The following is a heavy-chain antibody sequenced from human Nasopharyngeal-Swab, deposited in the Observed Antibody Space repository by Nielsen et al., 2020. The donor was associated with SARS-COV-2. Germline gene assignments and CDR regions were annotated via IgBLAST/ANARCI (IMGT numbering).Heavy chain of an antibody. CDR3: ARGADYYDFWSGYPSGMDV. CDR1: GGSISSGGYS. V-gene: IGHV4-30-2*01. CDR2: IYHSGST. D-gene: IGHD3-3*01. J-gene: IGHJ6*02. Sequence: SETLSLTCAVSGGSISSGGYSWSWIRQPPGKGLEWIGYIYHSGSTNYNPSLKSRVTMSVDTSKNQFSLKLSSATAADTAVYYCARGADYYDFWSGYPSGMDVWGQGTTVTVSS.